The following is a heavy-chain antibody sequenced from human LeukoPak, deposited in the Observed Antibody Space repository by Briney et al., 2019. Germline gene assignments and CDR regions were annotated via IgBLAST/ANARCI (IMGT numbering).Heavy chain of an antibody. CDR3: ARDLGGIYFDY. Sequence: SETLSLTCAVSDASISGYYWSWIRQPPGKGLEWIGSIHFSGSTNYNPSLRSRVTISVDTSKNQLSLKLSSVTAADTAVYYCARDLGGIYFDYWGQGTLVTVSS. CDR2: IHFSGST. V-gene: IGHV4-59*01. D-gene: IGHD1-26*01. J-gene: IGHJ4*02. CDR1: DASISGYY.